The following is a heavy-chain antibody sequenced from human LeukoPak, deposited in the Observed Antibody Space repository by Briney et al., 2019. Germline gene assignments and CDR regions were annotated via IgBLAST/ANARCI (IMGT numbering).Heavy chain of an antibody. J-gene: IGHJ5*02. CDR1: GGSISSYY. D-gene: IGHD3-22*01. V-gene: IGHV4-59*01. CDR2: IYYSGST. Sequence: SETLSLTCTVSGGSISSYYWSWIRQPPGKGLEWIGYIYYSGSTNYNPSLKSRVTISVDTSKNQFSLKLSSVTAADTAVYYCARVEAYYEGSWFDPWGQGTLVTVSS. CDR3: ARVEAYYEGSWFDP.